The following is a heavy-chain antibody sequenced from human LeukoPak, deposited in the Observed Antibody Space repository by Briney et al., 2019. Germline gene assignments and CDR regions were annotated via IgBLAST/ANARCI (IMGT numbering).Heavy chain of an antibody. CDR2: ISYDGSNK. J-gene: IGHJ6*02. V-gene: IGHV3-30-3*01. D-gene: IGHD6-19*01. Sequence: TGGSLRLSCAASGFTFSSYAMHWVRQAPGKGLEGVAVISYDGSNKYYADSVKGRFTISRDNSKNTLYLQMNSLRAEDTAVYYCARDMKDIAVAGTGAYYYYGMDVWGQGTTVTVSS. CDR3: ARDMKDIAVAGTGAYYYYGMDV. CDR1: GFTFSSYA.